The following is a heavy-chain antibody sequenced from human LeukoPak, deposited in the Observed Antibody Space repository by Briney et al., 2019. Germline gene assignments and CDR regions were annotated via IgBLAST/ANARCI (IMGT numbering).Heavy chain of an antibody. CDR3: TSRDY. V-gene: IGHV3-15*01. Sequence: GGSLRLSCAASGFTFSNAWMSWVRQAPGKGLEWVCRIKSKTDGGTTDYAAPVKDRSTISRDDSKNTLSLQMNSLKTEATAVYYCTSRDYWGQGTLVAVSS. J-gene: IGHJ4*02. CDR2: IKSKTDGGTT. CDR1: GFTFSNAW.